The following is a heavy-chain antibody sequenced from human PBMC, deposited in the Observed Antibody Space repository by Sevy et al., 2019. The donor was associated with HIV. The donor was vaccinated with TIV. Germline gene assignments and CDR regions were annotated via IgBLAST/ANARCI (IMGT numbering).Heavy chain of an antibody. D-gene: IGHD4-17*01. CDR2: IKQDGSEK. CDR3: ARDLEFYDYGDYGPAFNPDY. CDR1: GFTFSSYW. Sequence: GGSLRLSCAASGFTFSSYWMSWVRQAPGKGLEWVANIKQDGSEKYYVDSVKGRFTISRDIAKNTLHLQMNSLRAEDTAVYYCARDLEFYDYGDYGPAFNPDYWGRGTLVTVSS. J-gene: IGHJ4*02. V-gene: IGHV3-7*01.